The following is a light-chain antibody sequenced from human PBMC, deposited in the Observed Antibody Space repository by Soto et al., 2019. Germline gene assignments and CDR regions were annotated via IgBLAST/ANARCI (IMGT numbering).Light chain of an antibody. CDR1: QSISSW. Sequence: DVQMTQSPSTLSASVGDRVTITFRASQSISSWLAWYQQKPGKAPKLLIYDASSLESGVPSRFSGSGCGTEFTLTISSLQPDDFATYYCQQYNSYWTFGQGTKVDIK. CDR3: QQYNSYWT. CDR2: DAS. J-gene: IGKJ1*01. V-gene: IGKV1-5*01.